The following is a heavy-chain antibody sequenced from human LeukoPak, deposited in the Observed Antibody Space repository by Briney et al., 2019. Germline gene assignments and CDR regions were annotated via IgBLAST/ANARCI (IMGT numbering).Heavy chain of an antibody. Sequence: SETLPLTCAVSGDSISSYYWSWIRQPPGKGLEWIGYIYYSGSTKYNPSLKSRVTISVDTSKNQFSLKLSSVTAADTAVYYCARHKGAYSSSWYFAFDIWGQGTMVTVSS. CDR1: GDSISSYY. J-gene: IGHJ3*02. CDR2: IYYSGST. D-gene: IGHD6-13*01. CDR3: ARHKGAYSSSWYFAFDI. V-gene: IGHV4-59*08.